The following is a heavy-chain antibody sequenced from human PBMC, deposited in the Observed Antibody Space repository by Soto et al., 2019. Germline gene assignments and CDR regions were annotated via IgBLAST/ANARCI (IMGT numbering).Heavy chain of an antibody. Sequence: GGSLRLSCAASGFTFSSYAMHWVRQAPGKGLEWVAVISYDGSNKYYADSVKGRFTISRDNSKNTLYLQMNSLRAEDTAVYYCARELGIAAADAYYYYGMDVWGQGTTVTVSS. J-gene: IGHJ6*02. D-gene: IGHD6-13*01. CDR1: GFTFSSYA. CDR3: ARELGIAAADAYYYYGMDV. CDR2: ISYDGSNK. V-gene: IGHV3-30-3*01.